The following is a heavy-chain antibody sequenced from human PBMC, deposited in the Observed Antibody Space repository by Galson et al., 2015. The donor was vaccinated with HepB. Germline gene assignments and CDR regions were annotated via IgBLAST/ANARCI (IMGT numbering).Heavy chain of an antibody. V-gene: IGHV3-23*01. CDR2: ISGSGGSA. Sequence: SLRLSCAASGFTFSSYAMIWVRQAPGKGLEWVSAISGSGGSAYYADAVKGRFTISRDNAKNTLCLQMNSLRAEDTAAYYCAKVVRSAAASILFDAFDIWGQGTMVTVSS. CDR1: GFTFSSYA. J-gene: IGHJ3*02. D-gene: IGHD6-13*01. CDR3: AKVVRSAAASILFDAFDI.